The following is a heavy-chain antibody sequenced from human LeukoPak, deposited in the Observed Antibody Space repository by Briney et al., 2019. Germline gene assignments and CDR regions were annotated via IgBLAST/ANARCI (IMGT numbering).Heavy chain of an antibody. D-gene: IGHD3-10*01. Sequence: GGSLRLSCSASGFTFSTYAMHWVRQAPGKGLEYVSGISRNGGSTYYADSLKGRFTISRDNSKNTLYLQMISLRAEDTAVYYCANYGSVSYFAYWGQGTLVTVSS. CDR3: ANYGSVSYFAY. CDR1: GFTFSTYA. J-gene: IGHJ4*02. V-gene: IGHV3-64*04. CDR2: ISRNGGST.